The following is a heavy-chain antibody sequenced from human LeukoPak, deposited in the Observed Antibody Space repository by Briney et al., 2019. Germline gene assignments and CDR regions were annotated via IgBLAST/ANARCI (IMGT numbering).Heavy chain of an antibody. V-gene: IGHV4-61*08. CDR2: IYYSGST. CDR1: GGSISSGGYY. CDR3: AGGYDRGYSYGLQYYYVEFDY. D-gene: IGHD5-18*01. J-gene: IGHJ4*02. Sequence: KASETLSLTCTVSGGSISSGGYYWSWIRQPPGKGLEWIGYIYYSGSTNYNPSLKSRVTISVDTSKNQFSLKLSSVTAADTAVYYCAGGYDRGYSYGLQYYYVEFDYWGQGTLVTVSS.